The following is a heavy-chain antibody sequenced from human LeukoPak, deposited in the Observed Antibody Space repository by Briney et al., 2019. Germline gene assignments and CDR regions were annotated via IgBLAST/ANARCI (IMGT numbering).Heavy chain of an antibody. Sequence: GGSLRLSCAASGFTFSSYWMHWVCQAPGKGLVWVSRINSDGSSTSYADSVKGRFTISRDNAKNTLYLQMNSLRAEDTAVYYCARSYGDSPLYYFDYWGQGTLVTVSS. CDR2: INSDGSST. D-gene: IGHD4-17*01. CDR1: GFTFSSYW. J-gene: IGHJ4*02. CDR3: ARSYGDSPLYYFDY. V-gene: IGHV3-74*01.